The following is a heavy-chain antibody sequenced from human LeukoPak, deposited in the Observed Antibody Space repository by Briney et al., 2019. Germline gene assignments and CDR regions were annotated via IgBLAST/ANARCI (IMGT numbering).Heavy chain of an antibody. CDR2: IDWDDDK. J-gene: IGHJ5*02. CDR3: ARMGGITLLGEWFDP. V-gene: IGHV2-70*11. D-gene: IGHD3-10*01. Sequence: SGPALVKPTQALTLTCTFSGFSLRTRGMCVSWIRQPPGKALEWLSRIDWDDDKYYSTSLKTRLTISKDTSKNQVVLTMTNMDPVDTATYYCARMGGITLLGEWFDPWGQGTLVTVSS. CDR1: GFSLRTRGMC.